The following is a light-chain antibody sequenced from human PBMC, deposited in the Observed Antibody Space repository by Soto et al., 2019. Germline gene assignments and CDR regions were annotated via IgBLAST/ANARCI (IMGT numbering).Light chain of an antibody. V-gene: IGLV2-14*01. CDR3: SSYTTSSTLV. CDR1: SSDVGAYNY. CDR2: DVG. J-gene: IGLJ2*01. Sequence: QSVLTQPASVSGSPGQSITISCSGTSSDVGAYNYVSWYQQHPGKAPKLMIYDVGNRPSGVSNRFSGSKSGNTASLTISGLQAEDEADYYCSSYTTSSTLVFGGGTKLTVL.